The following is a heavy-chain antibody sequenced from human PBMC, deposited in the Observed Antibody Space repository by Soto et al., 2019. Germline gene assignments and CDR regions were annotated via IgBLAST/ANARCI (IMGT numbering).Heavy chain of an antibody. CDR1: GGSFSGYY. V-gene: IGHV4-34*01. J-gene: IGHJ6*02. CDR2: INHSGTT. CDR3: AGLRELWPGAYYYYYGMDV. D-gene: IGHD1-26*01. Sequence: RSLTCAVNGGSFSGYYWSWIRQPPGKGLEWIGEINHSGTTNYNPSLKSRVTISVDTSKNQFSLKLTSVTAADAAVYYCAGLRELWPGAYYYYYGMDVWGQGTTVTVSS.